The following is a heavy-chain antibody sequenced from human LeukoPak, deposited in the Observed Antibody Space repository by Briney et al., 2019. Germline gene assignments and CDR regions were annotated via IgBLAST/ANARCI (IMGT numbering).Heavy chain of an antibody. CDR2: ISYDGSNK. V-gene: IGHV3-30*18. D-gene: IGHD3-16*01. Sequence: GGSLRLSCAASGFTFSSYGMHWVRQAPGKGLEWVAVISYDGSNKYYADSVKGRFTISRDNSKNTLYLQMNSLRAEDTAVYYCVKDPRDLGYYFDYWGQGTLVTVSS. CDR1: GFTFSSYG. J-gene: IGHJ4*02. CDR3: VKDPRDLGYYFDY.